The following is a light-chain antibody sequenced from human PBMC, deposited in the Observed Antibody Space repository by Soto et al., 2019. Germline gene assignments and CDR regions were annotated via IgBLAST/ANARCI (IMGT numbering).Light chain of an antibody. Sequence: DIVLTQSPGTLPLSPGERATLSCRATESIASTYLAWYQQKPGQPPRLLIYGASSRATGIPHRFSGSGSGTDFALTISRLGPEDFAVYYCQHYASSPWTFGQGTKVDIK. CDR3: QHYASSPWT. J-gene: IGKJ1*01. V-gene: IGKV3-20*01. CDR1: ESIASTY. CDR2: GAS.